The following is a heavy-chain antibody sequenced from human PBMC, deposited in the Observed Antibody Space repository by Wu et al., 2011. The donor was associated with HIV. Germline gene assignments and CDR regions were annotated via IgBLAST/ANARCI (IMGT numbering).Heavy chain of an antibody. J-gene: IGHJ3*02. CDR3: ARETAVGGCFDI. D-gene: IGHD6-19*01. V-gene: IGHV1-69*05. CDR1: GGTFSSYG. Sequence: QVQLVQSGAEVKKPGSSVKVSCKASGGTFSSYGISWVRQAPGQGLEWMGGIIPIFGTTNYAQKFQGRVTITTDESTSTAYMELRSLTYDDTAVYYCARETAVGGCFDIWGQGTSGHRLF. CDR2: IIPIFGTT.